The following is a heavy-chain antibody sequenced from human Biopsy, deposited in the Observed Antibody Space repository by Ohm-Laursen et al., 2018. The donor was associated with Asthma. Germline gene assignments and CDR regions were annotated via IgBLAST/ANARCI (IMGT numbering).Heavy chain of an antibody. CDR3: ARDSYSSGLYDDFES. CDR1: GFTFSDYY. V-gene: IGHV3-11*01. Sequence: SLRLSCSASGFTFSDYYMSWIRQAPGKGLEGISYINGKSNSIEYADSVKGRFTISRDNAKNSLYLKMNSLRAEDTAVYYCARDSYSSGLYDDFESWGQGTLVTVSS. CDR2: INGKSNSI. J-gene: IGHJ4*02. D-gene: IGHD6-19*01.